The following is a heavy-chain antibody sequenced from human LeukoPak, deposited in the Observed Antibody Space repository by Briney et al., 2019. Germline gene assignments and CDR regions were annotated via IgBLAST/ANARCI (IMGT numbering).Heavy chain of an antibody. V-gene: IGHV1-18*04. CDR2: ISTYSGNT. CDR3: ARGYCRSTSCHEPPLYGMDV. J-gene: IGHJ6*02. Sequence: ASVKVSCKASGYTFTNYGFSWVRQAPGQGLEWMGWISTYSGNTNYAQQVQGRVTMTSDTSTSTVYMELRGLRSDDTAVYYCARGYCRSTSCHEPPLYGMDVWGQGTTVTVS. CDR1: GYTFTNYG. D-gene: IGHD2-2*01.